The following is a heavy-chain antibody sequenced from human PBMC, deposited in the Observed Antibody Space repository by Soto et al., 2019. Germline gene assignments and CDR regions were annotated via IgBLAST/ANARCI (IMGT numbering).Heavy chain of an antibody. Sequence: PSETLSLTCTVSGGSISSYYWSWIRQPPGKGLEWIGYIYYSGSTNYNPSLKSRVTISVDTSRNEFSLKLSSVTAADTAVYYCARLNGLCISTKCHGYSGMDVWGQGTTVTVS. V-gene: IGHV4-59*08. CDR3: ARLNGLCISTKCHGYSGMDV. CDR2: IYYSGST. J-gene: IGHJ6*02. D-gene: IGHD2-2*03. CDR1: GGSISSYY.